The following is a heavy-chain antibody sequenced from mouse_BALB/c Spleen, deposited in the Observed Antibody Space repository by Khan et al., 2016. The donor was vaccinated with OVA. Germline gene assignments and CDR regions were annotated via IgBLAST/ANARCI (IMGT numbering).Heavy chain of an antibody. CDR1: GYSFNGYF. CDR3: ASKNGRDFDY. V-gene: IGHV1-20*02. Sequence: VQLKQSGPELVKPGASVKISCKASGYSFNGYFMNWVMQSPGKSLEWIGRINPHIGETFYNPRFKGKATLTVDESSSTAHMELRSLASEDSAVYFCASKNGRDFDYWGQGTTLTVSS. D-gene: IGHD1-1*01. CDR2: INPHIGET. J-gene: IGHJ2*01.